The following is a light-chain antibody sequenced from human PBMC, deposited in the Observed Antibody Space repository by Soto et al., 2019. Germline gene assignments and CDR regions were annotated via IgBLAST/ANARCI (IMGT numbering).Light chain of an antibody. J-gene: IGLJ1*01. V-gene: IGLV1-40*01. Sequence: QSVLTQPPSVSGAPGQRVTISCTGSNSNIGAGYDVHWYQQAPGTAPKLLVYGNNNRPSGVPDRFSGSKSGTSASLAITGLQAEDEADYYCQAYDSSLSGRVFGTGTKLTVL. CDR3: QAYDSSLSGRV. CDR2: GNN. CDR1: NSNIGAGYD.